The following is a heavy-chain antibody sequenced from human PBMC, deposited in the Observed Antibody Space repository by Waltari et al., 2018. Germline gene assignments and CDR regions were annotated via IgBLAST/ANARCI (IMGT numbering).Heavy chain of an antibody. Sequence: QVQLVQSGAEVKKPGASVKVSCKASGYTFTSYDINWVRQATGQGLEWMGWLNPNSGNTGYAQKFQGRVTMTRNTSISTAYMELSSLRSEDTAVYYCARVLRDSSGFPHDAFDICGQGTMVTVSS. J-gene: IGHJ3*02. D-gene: IGHD3-22*01. CDR2: LNPNSGNT. CDR1: GYTFTSYD. V-gene: IGHV1-8*01. CDR3: ARVLRDSSGFPHDAFDI.